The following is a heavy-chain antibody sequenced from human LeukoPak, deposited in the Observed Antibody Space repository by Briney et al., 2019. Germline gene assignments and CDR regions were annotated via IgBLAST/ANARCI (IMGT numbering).Heavy chain of an antibody. Sequence: SETLSLTCTVSGGSISSSSYYWSWIRQSPGKGLEWIASIYYSGSTSYNPSLKSRVTISVDTSKNQFSLKLSSVTAADTAMYYCARDTALWTFDIWGQGTMVTVSS. V-gene: IGHV4-39*02. CDR2: IYYSGST. CDR3: ARDTALWTFDI. J-gene: IGHJ3*02. CDR1: GGSISSSSYY. D-gene: IGHD2-21*02.